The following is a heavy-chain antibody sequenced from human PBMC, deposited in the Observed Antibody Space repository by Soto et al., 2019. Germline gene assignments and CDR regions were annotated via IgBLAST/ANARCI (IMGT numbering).Heavy chain of an antibody. CDR1: VGSMRIYY. D-gene: IGHD2-21*01. Sequence: PSEALSVTCSVSVGSMRIYYWNWLRQPAGKGLEWIGRIYSRGDTNYNPSVKSRVTMSVDTSKNEFSLRLNSVTAADTAVYYCAGIGEDVYYGMDVWGQGTTVTVSS. CDR2: IYSRGDT. J-gene: IGHJ6*02. CDR3: AGIGEDVYYGMDV. V-gene: IGHV4-4*07.